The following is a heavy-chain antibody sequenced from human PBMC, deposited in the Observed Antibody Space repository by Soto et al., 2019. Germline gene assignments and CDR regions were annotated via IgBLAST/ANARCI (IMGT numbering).Heavy chain of an antibody. V-gene: IGHV1-69*02. D-gene: IGHD2-21*02. J-gene: IGHJ2*01. CDR3: ARASSGVTVDWYFDL. CDR2: IIPILGIA. Sequence: QVQLVQSGAEVKKPGSSVKVSCKASGGTFSSYTISWVRQAPGQGLEWMGRIIPILGIANYAQKFQGRVKITADKSTSTAYMELSSLRSEDTAVYYCARASSGVTVDWYFDLWGRGTLVTVSS. CDR1: GGTFSSYT.